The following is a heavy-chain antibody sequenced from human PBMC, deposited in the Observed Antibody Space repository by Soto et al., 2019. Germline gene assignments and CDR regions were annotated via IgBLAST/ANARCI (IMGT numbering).Heavy chain of an antibody. Sequence: QVQLQESGPGLVKPSQTLSLTCTVSGGSISSGGYYWSWIRQHPGKGLEWIGYIYYSGSTYYNPSLKSRVTISVDTSKNQFSLKMSSVTAADTAVYYCASWNAIRFHYYYYYMDVWGKGTTVTVSS. CDR1: GGSISSGGYY. CDR3: ASWNAIRFHYYYYYMDV. D-gene: IGHD2-8*01. V-gene: IGHV4-31*03. CDR2: IYYSGST. J-gene: IGHJ6*03.